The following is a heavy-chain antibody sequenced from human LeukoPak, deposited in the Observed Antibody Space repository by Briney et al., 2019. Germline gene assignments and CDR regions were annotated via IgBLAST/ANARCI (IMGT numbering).Heavy chain of an antibody. Sequence: PSETLSLTCTVSGGSISSGGYYWSWIRQPPGKGLEWIGYIYYSGSTYYNPSLKSRVTISVDTSKNQFSLKLSSVTAADTAVYYCARRYCSSTSCYLPYWGQGTLVTVSS. J-gene: IGHJ4*02. D-gene: IGHD2-2*01. CDR2: IYYSGST. CDR3: ARRYCSSTSCYLPY. CDR1: GGSISSGGYY. V-gene: IGHV4-30-4*01.